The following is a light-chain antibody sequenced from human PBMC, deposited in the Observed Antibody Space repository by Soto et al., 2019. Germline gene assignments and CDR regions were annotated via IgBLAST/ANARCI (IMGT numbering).Light chain of an antibody. V-gene: IGLV2-8*01. CDR1: SSDVGGYNY. J-gene: IGLJ1*01. CDR2: EVN. CDR3: SSYAGSILYV. Sequence: QSALTQPPSASGPPGQSVTISCTGTSSDVGGYNYVSWYQQYPGKAPKLMIYEVNKRPSGVPDRFSGSKSGNTASLTVSGLQAEDEADYYCSSYAGSILYVFGTGTKVTVL.